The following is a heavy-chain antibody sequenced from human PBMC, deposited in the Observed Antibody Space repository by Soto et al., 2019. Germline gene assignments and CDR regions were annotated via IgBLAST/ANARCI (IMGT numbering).Heavy chain of an antibody. V-gene: IGHV2-5*02. CDR3: AHSRNLITEDAQVGDFDY. J-gene: IGHJ4*02. Sequence: QITLKESGPTLVKPTQTLTLTCNFSGFSLTTDGVGVGWVRQPPGGALAWLSLIYWDDDERYSPSLKTRLTITKDPSKNQVDLIMTKMDPVDTATYYCAHSRNLITEDAQVGDFDYWGQGILVTVSS. CDR1: GFSLTTDGVG. CDR2: IYWDDDE. D-gene: IGHD3-10*01.